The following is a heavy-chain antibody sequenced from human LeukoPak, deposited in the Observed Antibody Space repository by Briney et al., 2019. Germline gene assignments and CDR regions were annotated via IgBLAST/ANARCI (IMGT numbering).Heavy chain of an antibody. D-gene: IGHD3-10*01. CDR2: ISGDGGST. J-gene: IGHJ4*02. Sequence: GGSLRLSCAASGFTFDDYAMHWVRPAPGKGLEWVSLISGDGGSTYYADSVKGRFTISRDNSKNSLYLQMNSLRTEDTALYYCAKVSPWFGELGGWGQGTLVTVSS. CDR1: GFTFDDYA. CDR3: AKVSPWFGELGG. V-gene: IGHV3-43*02.